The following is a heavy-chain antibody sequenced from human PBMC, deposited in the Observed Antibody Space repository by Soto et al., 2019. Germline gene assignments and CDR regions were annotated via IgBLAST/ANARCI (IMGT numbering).Heavy chain of an antibody. CDR2: IDPRSGGT. Sequence: QVHLLESGGGVAQPGRSLRLSCAASGFMFNNYGIHWVRQAPGQGLEWMGWIDPRSGGTVYEQKFQGRVTMTRDTSISTVYMDLSGLTSDDTALYYCATDDYGIFTYWGQGSLVTVSS. J-gene: IGHJ4*02. D-gene: IGHD3-10*01. CDR1: GFMFNNYG. CDR3: ATDDYGIFTY. V-gene: IGHV1-2*02.